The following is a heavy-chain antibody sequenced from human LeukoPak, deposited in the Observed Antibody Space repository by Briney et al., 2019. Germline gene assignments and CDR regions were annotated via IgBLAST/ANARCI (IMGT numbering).Heavy chain of an antibody. CDR1: GFTFDDYA. V-gene: IGHV3-9*01. Sequence: GGSLRLSCAASGFTFDDYAMHWVRQAPGKGLEWVSGISWNSGSIGYADSVKGRFTISRDNAKNSLYLQMNSLRAEDTAVYYCARGGAGYIAARPIPLGSYYMDVWGKGTTVTVSS. D-gene: IGHD6-6*01. CDR2: ISWNSGSI. CDR3: ARGGAGYIAARPIPLGSYYMDV. J-gene: IGHJ6*03.